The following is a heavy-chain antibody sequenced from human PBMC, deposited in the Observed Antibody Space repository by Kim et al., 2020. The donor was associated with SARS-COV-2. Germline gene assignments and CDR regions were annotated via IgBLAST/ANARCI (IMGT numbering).Heavy chain of an antibody. Sequence: GGSLRLSCAASGFTFSDYYMSWIRQAPGKGLEWVSYISSSGSTIYYADSVKGRFTISRDNAKNSLYLQMNSLRAEDMAVYYCARAEPDYSDSSGYFIDYWGQGTLVTVSS. V-gene: IGHV3-11*04. CDR1: GFTFSDYY. CDR3: ARAEPDYSDSSGYFIDY. J-gene: IGHJ4*02. CDR2: ISSSGSTI. D-gene: IGHD3-22*01.